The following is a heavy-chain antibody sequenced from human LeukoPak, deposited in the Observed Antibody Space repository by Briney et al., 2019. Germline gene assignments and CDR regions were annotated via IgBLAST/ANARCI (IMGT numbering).Heavy chain of an antibody. D-gene: IGHD3-22*01. Sequence: GSVRDSRKASGYTFTSYGISWVRQAPGQGLEWMGWISAYNGNTNYAQKLQGRVTMTTDTSTSTAYMELRSLRSDDTAVYYCARVDPNYYDSSGYWWGAFDIWGQGKLVT. CDR2: ISAYNGNT. CDR3: ARVDPNYYDSSGYWWGAFDI. J-gene: IGHJ3*02. V-gene: IGHV1-18*01. CDR1: GYTFTSYG.